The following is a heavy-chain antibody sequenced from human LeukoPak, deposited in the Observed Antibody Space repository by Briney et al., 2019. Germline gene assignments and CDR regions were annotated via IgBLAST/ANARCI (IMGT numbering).Heavy chain of an antibody. CDR3: AKDGRRRRFLEWTA. D-gene: IGHD3-3*01. Sequence: PGGSLRLSCAASGFIFRNYAMHWVRLAPGKGLDWVSSISPSGDSTSYADSVKGRFTISRDNSKNTLYLQMNSLRADDTAVYYCAKDGRRRRFLEWTAWGQGTLVTVSS. CDR2: ISPSGDST. CDR1: GFIFRNYA. J-gene: IGHJ4*02. V-gene: IGHV3-23*01.